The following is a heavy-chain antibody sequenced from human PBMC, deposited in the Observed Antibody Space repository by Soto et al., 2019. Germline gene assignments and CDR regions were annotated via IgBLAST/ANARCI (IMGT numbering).Heavy chain of an antibody. Sequence: ASETLSLTCAVSGYSISSGYYWGWIRQPPGKGLEWIGSIHHSGSTYYNPSLKSRVTISVDTSKNQFSLKLSSVTAADTAVYYCARDGVIATSVGYYYYGMDVWGQGTTVTVSS. V-gene: IGHV4-38-2*02. D-gene: IGHD3-3*02. CDR1: GYSISSGYY. CDR3: ARDGVIATSVGYYYYGMDV. CDR2: IHHSGST. J-gene: IGHJ6*02.